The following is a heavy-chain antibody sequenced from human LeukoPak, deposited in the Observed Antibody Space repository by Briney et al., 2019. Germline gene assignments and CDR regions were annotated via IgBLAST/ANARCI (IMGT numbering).Heavy chain of an antibody. V-gene: IGHV4-30-4*02. CDR2: IYYSGST. CDR1: GGSISSGDYY. CDR3: ARKIFGTAPLDS. Sequence: PSETLSLTCTVSGGSISSGDYYWSWIRQPPGKGLEWIGYIYYSGSTYYNPSLKSRVTISVDTSKNQFSLKLTSVTAADTAVYYCARKIFGTAPLDSWGQGTLVTISS. D-gene: IGHD3-3*01. J-gene: IGHJ4*02.